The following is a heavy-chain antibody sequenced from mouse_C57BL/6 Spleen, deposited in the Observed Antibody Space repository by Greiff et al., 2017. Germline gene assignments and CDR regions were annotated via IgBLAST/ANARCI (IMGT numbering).Heavy chain of an antibody. CDR3: ARRTYSNYEDY. CDR1: GYTFTSYT. J-gene: IGHJ2*01. Sequence: VKLQESGAELARPGASVKMSCKASGYTFTSYTMHWVKQRPGQGLEWIGYINPSSGYTKYNQKFKDKATLTADKSSSTAYMQLSSLTSEDSAVYYCARRTYSNYEDYWGQGTTLTVSS. V-gene: IGHV1-4*01. CDR2: INPSSGYT. D-gene: IGHD2-5*01.